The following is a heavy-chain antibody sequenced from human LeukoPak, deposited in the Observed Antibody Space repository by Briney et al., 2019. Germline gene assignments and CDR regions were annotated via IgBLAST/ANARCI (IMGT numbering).Heavy chain of an antibody. CDR3: ARAKKGIAVAGDAFDI. D-gene: IGHD6-19*01. V-gene: IGHV4-39*07. CDR2: IYYSGST. CDR1: GGSISSSSYY. J-gene: IGHJ3*02. Sequence: SETLSLTCTVSGGSISSSSYYWGWIRQPPGKGLEWIGSIYYSGSTNYNPSLKSRVTISVDTSKNQFSLKLSSVTAADTAVYYCARAKKGIAVAGDAFDIWGQGTMVTVSS.